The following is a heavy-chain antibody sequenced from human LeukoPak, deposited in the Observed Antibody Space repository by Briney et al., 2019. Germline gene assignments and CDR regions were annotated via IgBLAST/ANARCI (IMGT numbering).Heavy chain of an antibody. V-gene: IGHV3-30*18. CDR1: GFTFSGYG. D-gene: IGHD1-26*01. CDR2: ISFDGSNQ. Sequence: PGGSLRLSCAASGFTFSGYGMHWVRQAPGKGLEWVALISFDGSNQYYADSVKGRFTISRDNSKNTLYLQMSSLRPDDTAVYYCAKRPEVEATVGYFDYWGQGTLVTVSS. J-gene: IGHJ4*02. CDR3: AKRPEVEATVGYFDY.